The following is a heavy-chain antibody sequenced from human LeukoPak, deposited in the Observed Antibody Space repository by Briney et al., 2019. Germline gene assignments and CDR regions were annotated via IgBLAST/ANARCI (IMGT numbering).Heavy chain of an antibody. Sequence: SETLSLTCAVYGGSFSGYYWSWIRQPPGKGLEWIGEINHSGSTNYNPSLKSRVTISVDTSKNQFSLKLSSVTAADTAVYYCARGSLAVNDSWSGYYSIIDYWGQGTLVTVSS. D-gene: IGHD3-3*01. CDR1: GGSFSGYY. V-gene: IGHV4-34*01. CDR3: ARGSLAVNDSWSGYYSIIDY. CDR2: INHSGST. J-gene: IGHJ4*02.